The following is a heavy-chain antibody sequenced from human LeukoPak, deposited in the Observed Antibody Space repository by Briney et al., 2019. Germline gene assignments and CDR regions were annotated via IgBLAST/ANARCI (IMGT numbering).Heavy chain of an antibody. CDR2: INTNTGNP. V-gene: IGHV7-4-1*02. Sequence: ASAKVSCKASGYTFTSYAMNWVRQAPGQGLEWMGWINTNTGNPTYAQGFTGRFVFSLDTSVSTAYLQISSLKAEDTAVYYCARDTHIVVVPAAAYYYYYGMDVWGQGTTVTVSS. J-gene: IGHJ6*02. D-gene: IGHD2-2*01. CDR1: GYTFTSYA. CDR3: ARDTHIVVVPAAAYYYYYGMDV.